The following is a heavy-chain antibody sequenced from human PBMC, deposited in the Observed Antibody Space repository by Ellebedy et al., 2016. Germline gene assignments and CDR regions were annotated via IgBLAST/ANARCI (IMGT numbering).Heavy chain of an antibody. CDR2: ITSDGSIT. Sequence: GGSLRLSXAASGLTLSDYWMHWVRQAPGKGLVWVSRITSDGSITIYADSVKGRFTISRDNAKNSLYLQMNSLTAEDTAVYYCARENYDSSGKFDYWGQGTLVTVSS. V-gene: IGHV3-74*01. CDR3: ARENYDSSGKFDY. J-gene: IGHJ4*02. CDR1: GLTLSDYW. D-gene: IGHD3-22*01.